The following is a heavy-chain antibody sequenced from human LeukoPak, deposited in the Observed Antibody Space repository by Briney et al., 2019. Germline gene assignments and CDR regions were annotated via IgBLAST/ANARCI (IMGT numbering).Heavy chain of an antibody. V-gene: IGHV5-51*01. J-gene: IGHJ2*01. D-gene: IGHD1-26*01. CDR2: IYPYDSDT. CDR3: ARHRSFFSRELPVLIPYWYFDL. Sequence: GESLKISCKASGYSFISHWIGWVRQRPGQGLEFMGIIYPYDSDTKYSPSLQGQVTISVDKSISITYLQWSSLKASDTAMYYCARHRSFFSRELPVLIPYWYFDLWGRGTLVTVSS. CDR1: GYSFISHW.